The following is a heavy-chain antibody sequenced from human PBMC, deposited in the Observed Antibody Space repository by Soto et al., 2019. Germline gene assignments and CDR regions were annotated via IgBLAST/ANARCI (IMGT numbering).Heavy chain of an antibody. J-gene: IGHJ4*02. V-gene: IGHV3-30-3*01. CDR3: ARDPVAERYLDSFDY. Sequence: GGSLRLSCAASGFTFSSYAMHWVRQAPGKGLEWVAVISYDGSNKYYADSVKGRFTISRDNSKNTLYLQMNSLRAEDTAVYYCARDPVAERYLDSFDYWGQGTLVTVSS. D-gene: IGHD3-9*01. CDR2: ISYDGSNK. CDR1: GFTFSSYA.